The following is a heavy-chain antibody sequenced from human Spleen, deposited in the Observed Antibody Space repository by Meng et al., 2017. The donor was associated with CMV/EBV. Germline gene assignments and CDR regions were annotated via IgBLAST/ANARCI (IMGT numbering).Heavy chain of an antibody. CDR2: ISYDGGDK. D-gene: IGHD6-13*01. Sequence: CSASGFPFSNFAMHWVRQAPGKGLEWVAVISYDGGDKYYADSVKGRFTISRDNSKNTLYLQMNSLKPEDTAVYFCARRYSSSWYCFDYWGQGTLVTVSS. J-gene: IGHJ4*02. CDR1: GFPFSNFA. CDR3: ARRYSSSWYCFDY. V-gene: IGHV3-30*04.